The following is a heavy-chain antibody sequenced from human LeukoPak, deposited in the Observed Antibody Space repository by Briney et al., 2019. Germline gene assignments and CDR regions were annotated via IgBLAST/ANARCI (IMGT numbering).Heavy chain of an antibody. D-gene: IGHD6-19*01. Sequence: SQTLSLTCTVSGGSLSSGSYYWSWLRQPAGTGLEWIGRIYTSGSTNYNPSLKSRVTISVDTSKNQFSLKLSSVTAADTAVYYCARDSSGWYTPHWGQGTLVTVSS. CDR1: GGSLSSGSYY. J-gene: IGHJ4*02. V-gene: IGHV4-61*02. CDR3: ARDSSGWYTPH. CDR2: IYTSGST.